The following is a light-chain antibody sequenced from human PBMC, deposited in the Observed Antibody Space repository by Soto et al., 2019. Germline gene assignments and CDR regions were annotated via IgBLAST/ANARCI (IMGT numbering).Light chain of an antibody. Sequence: QLVLTQPPSASGTPGQRVTISCSGRTSNIGRNSVFWYQHLPGRAPKLLTYDSDRFSVSRSGTSASLAIGGLRSEDEADYYCASWDDSLISFVFGGGTKLTVL. CDR1: TSNIGRNS. J-gene: IGLJ2*01. CDR3: ASWDDSLISFV. V-gene: IGLV1-47*01.